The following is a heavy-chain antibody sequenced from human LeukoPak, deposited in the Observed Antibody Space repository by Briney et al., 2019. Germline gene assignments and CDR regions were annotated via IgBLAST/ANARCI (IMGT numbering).Heavy chain of an antibody. V-gene: IGHV3-9*01. D-gene: IGHD6-19*01. CDR1: GFTFDDYA. CDR2: ISWNSGSI. Sequence: GGSLRLSCAASGFTFDDYAMHWVRQAPGKGLEWVSGISWNSGSIGYADSVKGRSTISRDNAKNSLYLQMNSLRAEDTALYYCAKDPASVAGVSYFQHWGQGTLVTVSS. J-gene: IGHJ1*01. CDR3: AKDPASVAGVSYFQH.